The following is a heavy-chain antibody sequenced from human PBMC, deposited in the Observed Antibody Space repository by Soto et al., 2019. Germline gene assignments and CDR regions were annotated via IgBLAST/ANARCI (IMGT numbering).Heavy chain of an antibody. CDR2: ISYGGGTT. J-gene: IGHJ4*02. V-gene: IGHV3-23*01. CDR3: AKNPGYYYDSTGYHFDY. CDR1: EFTFSNHA. D-gene: IGHD3-22*01. Sequence: GGSLRLPYAASEFTFSNHAISWIRQTPGKGLEWVSAISYGGGTTYYADSVKGRFTISRDNSKNTLYLQMNSLRAEDTAVYYCAKNPGYYYDSTGYHFDYWGQGTLVTVSS.